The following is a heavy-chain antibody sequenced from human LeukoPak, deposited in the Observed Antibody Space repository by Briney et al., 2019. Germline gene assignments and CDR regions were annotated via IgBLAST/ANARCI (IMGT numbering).Heavy chain of an antibody. Sequence: GSLRLSCAASGFTFSSYAMSWVRQAPGRGPEWVSTISGGGGNMYYVDSVKGRFTISRDNSKNTLYLQMNSLRAEDTAIYYCASMVRGVYLDYWGQGTLVTASS. CDR1: GFTFSSYA. J-gene: IGHJ4*02. CDR2: ISGGGGNM. V-gene: IGHV3-23*01. D-gene: IGHD3-10*01. CDR3: ASMVRGVYLDY.